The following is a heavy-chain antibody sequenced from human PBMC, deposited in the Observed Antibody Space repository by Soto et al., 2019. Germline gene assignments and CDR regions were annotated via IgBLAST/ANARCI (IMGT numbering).Heavy chain of an antibody. V-gene: IGHV4-39*01. D-gene: IGHD2-21*02. J-gene: IGHJ5*02. CDR3: ARHPSDFWFDP. Sequence: SETLSLTCTVSGGSMSSSNYYWGWIRQPPGKGLEWIGSIYYSGSTYYNPSLKSRVTVSVDTSKNQFSLKLSSVTAADTAVYYCARHPSDFWFDPWGQGTLVTVSS. CDR2: IYYSGST. CDR1: GGSMSSSNYY.